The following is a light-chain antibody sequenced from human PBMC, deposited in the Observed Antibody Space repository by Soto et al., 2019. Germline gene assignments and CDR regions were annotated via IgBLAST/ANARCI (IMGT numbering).Light chain of an antibody. Sequence: DIVMTQSPLSLPVTPGEPASISCRSSQSLLHSNGYNYLDWYLQKPGQSPQLLIYLGSNRASGVPDRFSGSGSGTDFTLNISRVEAEDVGVYYCMQSLLTPSTFGQGTRLEIK. CDR1: QSLLHSNGYNY. CDR3: MQSLLTPST. J-gene: IGKJ5*01. V-gene: IGKV2-28*01. CDR2: LGS.